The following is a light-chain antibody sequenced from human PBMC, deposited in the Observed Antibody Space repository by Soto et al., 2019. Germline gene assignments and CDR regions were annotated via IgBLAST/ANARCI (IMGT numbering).Light chain of an antibody. CDR2: GAS. J-gene: IGKJ5*01. Sequence: IVLTQAPGTLCLSPGERATLSWMASRSVGTFLAWYQQKPGQAPRLLIYGASSRATVIPDRFSGSGSGTDFTLTISRLEPEDFALYYCQHYQSGHPITFGQGTRLEI. CDR3: QHYQSGHPIT. CDR1: RSVGTF. V-gene: IGKV3-20*01.